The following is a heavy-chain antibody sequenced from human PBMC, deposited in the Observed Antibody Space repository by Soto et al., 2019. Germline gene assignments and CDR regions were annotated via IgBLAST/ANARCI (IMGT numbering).Heavy chain of an antibody. V-gene: IGHV3-15*01. D-gene: IGHD1-26*01. Sequence: EVQLVESGGGLVQPGGSLRLSCAAFGFSFTNAWMTWVRQAPGKGLEWVGRIKSISSGATTDYAAPVKGRFSISRDDSKNTVYLQMNSLKTDDTAVYYCMAAATKWGQGTLVTVSS. CDR3: MAAATK. CDR2: IKSISSGATT. CDR1: GFSFTNAW. J-gene: IGHJ4*02.